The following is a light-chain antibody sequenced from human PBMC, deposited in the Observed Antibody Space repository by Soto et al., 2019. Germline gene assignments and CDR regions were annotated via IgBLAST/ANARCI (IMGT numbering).Light chain of an antibody. CDR1: QSISSY. CDR3: QQSFNTPLA. J-gene: IGKJ5*01. CDR2: AAS. V-gene: IGKV1-39*01. Sequence: DIQMTQSPSSLSASVGDRVTITCRASQSISSYVNWYQQKPGKAPRLLISAASTLQSGVPSRFSGGGSGTDFTLTISSLQPDDFATYYCQQSFNTPLAFGQGTRLEIE.